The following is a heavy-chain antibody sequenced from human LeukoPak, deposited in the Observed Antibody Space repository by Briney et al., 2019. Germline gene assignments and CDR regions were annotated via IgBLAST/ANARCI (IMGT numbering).Heavy chain of an antibody. J-gene: IGHJ4*02. CDR2: ISGSGGST. CDR3: AKLVKERVTTVTKSYSFDY. V-gene: IGHV3-23*01. D-gene: IGHD4-17*01. CDR1: GFTFSSYA. Sequence: PGGSLRLSCAASGFTFSSYAMSWVRQAPGKGLDWVSAISGSGGSTYYADSVKGRFTISRDNSKNTLYLQMNSLRAEDTAVYYCAKLVKERVTTVTKSYSFDYWGQGTLVTVSS.